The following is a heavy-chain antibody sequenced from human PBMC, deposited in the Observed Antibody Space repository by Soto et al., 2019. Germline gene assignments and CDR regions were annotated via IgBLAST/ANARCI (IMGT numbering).Heavy chain of an antibody. Sequence: AGRPLRHWQAAAWGTCGNHSVRWVLQTPGKGLEWVSSISSSSSYIYYADSVKGRFTISRDNAKNSLYLQMNSLRAEDTAVYYCARAIAVARSPSDYWGQGTLVTVSS. CDR1: WGTCGNHS. V-gene: IGHV3-21*01. CDR3: ARAIAVARSPSDY. D-gene: IGHD6-19*01. J-gene: IGHJ4*02. CDR2: ISSSSSYI.